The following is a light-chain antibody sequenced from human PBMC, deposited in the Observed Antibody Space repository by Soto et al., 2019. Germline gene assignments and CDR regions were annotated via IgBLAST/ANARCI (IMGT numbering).Light chain of an antibody. CDR2: DVS. CDR1: SSDVGLYNY. V-gene: IGLV2-14*01. J-gene: IGLJ1*01. CDR3: TSYTTSSTLV. Sequence: QSALTQPASVSGSPGQSITISCTGTSSDVGLYNYVSWYQQHAGKAPKLMIYDVSSRPSGVSNRFSGSKSGNTASLTISGLQTEDEADYYCTSYTTSSTLVFGTGTKVTVL.